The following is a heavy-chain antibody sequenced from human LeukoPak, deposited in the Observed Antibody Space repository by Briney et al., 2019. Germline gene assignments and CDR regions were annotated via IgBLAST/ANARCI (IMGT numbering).Heavy chain of an antibody. CDR3: AKVMKSSGSGVIVYSWFDP. Sequence: SETLSLTCTVSGDSITSSPYYWGWLRQTPGKGLEWIGSIYYSGTTYYNPSLKSRVTVSVDTSKNQFSLKLSSVTAADTAVYYCAKVMKSSGSGVIVYSWFDPWGQGTLVTVSS. CDR2: IYYSGTT. CDR1: GDSITSSPYY. V-gene: IGHV4-39*01. D-gene: IGHD6-19*01. J-gene: IGHJ5*02.